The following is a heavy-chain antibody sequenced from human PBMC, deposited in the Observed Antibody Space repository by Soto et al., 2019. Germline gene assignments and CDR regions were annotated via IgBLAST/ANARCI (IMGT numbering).Heavy chain of an antibody. CDR3: ARVWGGAFDI. D-gene: IGHD3-10*01. CDR2: IYYSGST. V-gene: IGHV4-59*01. J-gene: IGHJ3*02. CDR1: GGSISSYY. Sequence: SETLXLTCTVSGGSISSYYWSWIRQPPGKGLEWIGYIYYSGSTNYNPSLKSRVTISVDTSKNQFSLKLSSVTAADTAVYYCARVWGGAFDIWGQGTMVTVSS.